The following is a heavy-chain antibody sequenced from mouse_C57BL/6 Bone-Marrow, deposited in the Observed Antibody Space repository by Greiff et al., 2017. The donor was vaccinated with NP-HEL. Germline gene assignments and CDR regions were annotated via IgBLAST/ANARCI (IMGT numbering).Heavy chain of an antibody. D-gene: IGHD2-5*01. J-gene: IGHJ3*01. CDR2: IDPSDSYT. V-gene: IGHV1-59*01. Sequence: QVQLQQPGAELVRPGTSVKLSCKASGYTFTSYWMHWVKQRPGQGLEWIGVIDPSDSYTNYNQKFKGKATLTVDTSSSIAYMQLSSLTSEDSAVYYCARGPYYSNYLAYWGQGTLVTVSA. CDR3: ARGPYYSNYLAY. CDR1: GYTFTSYW.